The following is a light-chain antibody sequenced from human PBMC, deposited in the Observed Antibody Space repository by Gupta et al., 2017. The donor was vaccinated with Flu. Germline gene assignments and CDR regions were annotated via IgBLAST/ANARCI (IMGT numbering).Light chain of an antibody. CDR3: AAWDDSRNGYV. CDR1: SSNIGSNT. J-gene: IGLJ1*01. CDR2: SDD. Sequence: SSSNIGSNTVNWYRQLPGTAPKLLIHSDDQRPSGVPERFSGSKSGTSASLAISGLQSEDEADYYCAAWDDSRNGYVFGTGTKVTVL. V-gene: IGLV1-44*01.